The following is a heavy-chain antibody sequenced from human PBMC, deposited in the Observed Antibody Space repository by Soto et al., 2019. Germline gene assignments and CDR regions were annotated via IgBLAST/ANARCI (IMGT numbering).Heavy chain of an antibody. CDR3: ARTFGVVIPNWFDP. CDR2: INPSGGST. Sequence: GASVKVSCKASGYTFTSYYMHWVRQAPGQGLEWMGIINPSGGSTSYAQKFQGRVTMTTDTSTSTAYMELRSLRSDDTAVYYCARTFGVVIPNWFDPWGQGTLVTVSS. V-gene: IGHV1-46*01. CDR1: GYTFTSYY. D-gene: IGHD3-3*01. J-gene: IGHJ5*02.